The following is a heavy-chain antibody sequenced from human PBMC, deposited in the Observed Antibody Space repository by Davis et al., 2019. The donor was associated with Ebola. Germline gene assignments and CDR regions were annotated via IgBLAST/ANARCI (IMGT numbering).Heavy chain of an antibody. J-gene: IGHJ4*02. CDR2: ISYEGSYK. Sequence: GESLKISCAASGFNFSTYGLHWVRQAPGKGLEWVAVISYEGSYKYYADSVKGRFTISRDNSKNTLYLQMNSLRAEDTAVYYCAKVVVITTLGYFDYWGQGTLVTVSS. CDR1: GFNFSTYG. CDR3: AKVVVITTLGYFDY. D-gene: IGHD3-22*01. V-gene: IGHV3-30*18.